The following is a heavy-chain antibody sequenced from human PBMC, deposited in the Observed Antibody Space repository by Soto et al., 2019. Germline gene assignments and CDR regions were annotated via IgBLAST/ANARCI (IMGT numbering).Heavy chain of an antibody. CDR2: ITYEGSQI. V-gene: IGHV3-30*18. D-gene: IGHD7-27*01. J-gene: IGHJ6*02. CDR3: AKGRGEMNWANYYGLDV. CDR1: GFTFPGFG. Sequence: GGSLRLSCAASGFTFPGFGMHWVRQAPGKGLEWVALITYEGSQIYYADAVKGRFTISRDNGDNTLSLQMDNLRTEDTATYFCAKGRGEMNWANYYGLDVWGQGTTVTVSS.